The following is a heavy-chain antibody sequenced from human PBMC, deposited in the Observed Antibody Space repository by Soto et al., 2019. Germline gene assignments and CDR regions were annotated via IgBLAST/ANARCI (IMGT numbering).Heavy chain of an antibody. V-gene: IGHV1-69*01. CDR1: GGTRRCYS. D-gene: IGHD6-13*01. CDR2: IIPIFGTA. CDR3: ARAQRGIAAASPHDAFDI. J-gene: IGHJ3*02. Sequence: VSCKASGGTRRCYSVGLVPLTHGKGLEWLGGIIPIFGTANYAQKFQGRVTITADESTSTAYMELSSLRSEDTAVYYCARAQRGIAAASPHDAFDIWGQGTMVTVSS.